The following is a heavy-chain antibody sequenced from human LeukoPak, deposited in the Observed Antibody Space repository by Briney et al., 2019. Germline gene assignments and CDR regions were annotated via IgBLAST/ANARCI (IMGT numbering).Heavy chain of an antibody. Sequence: GGSLRLSCTASGFTISTYWMSWVRQAPGKGLEWVANINQDGSKKYYVDSVKGRFTIPRDNVKNSVYLQMNSLRAEDTAVYSCARAVAAADSYWGRGTLVTVSS. V-gene: IGHV3-7*04. CDR3: ARAVAAADSY. CDR2: INQDGSKK. J-gene: IGHJ4*02. CDR1: GFTISTYW. D-gene: IGHD6-13*01.